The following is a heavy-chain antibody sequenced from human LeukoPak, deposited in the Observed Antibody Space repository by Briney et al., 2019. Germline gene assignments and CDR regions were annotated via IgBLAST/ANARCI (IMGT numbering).Heavy chain of an antibody. CDR2: ISGSGGAT. D-gene: IGHD3-10*01. Sequence: GGSLRLSCAASGFTFSSNAMSWVRQTPGKGLEWVSAISGSGGATFYGDSVKGRFTISRDNSKNMLHLQMNSLRAEDTAIYYCAKDQVLFTIDRFHWGQGTLVTVSS. J-gene: IGHJ4*02. CDR3: AKDQVLFTIDRFH. CDR1: GFTFSSNA. V-gene: IGHV3-23*01.